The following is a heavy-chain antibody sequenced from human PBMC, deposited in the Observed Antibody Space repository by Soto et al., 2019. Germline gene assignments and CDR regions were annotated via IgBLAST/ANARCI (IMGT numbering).Heavy chain of an antibody. CDR3: ARVESGYDYYYYYYMDL. V-gene: IGHV3-66*01. Sequence: EVQLVESGGGLVQPGGSLRLSCAASGFTVSTYYMTWVRQAPGMGLEWVSVIYTGGTTYYADSVKGRFTISRDNSKNTLYLQMHSVRAEDTAVYYCARVESGYDYYYYYYMDLWGKGTTVSVSS. J-gene: IGHJ6*03. D-gene: IGHD5-12*01. CDR2: IYTGGTT. CDR1: GFTVSTYY.